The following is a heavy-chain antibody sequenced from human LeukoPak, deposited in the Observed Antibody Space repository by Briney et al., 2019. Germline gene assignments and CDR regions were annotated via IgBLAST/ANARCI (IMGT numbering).Heavy chain of an antibody. CDR2: ISWNSGSI. Sequence: PGGSLRLSCAASGFTFDDYAMHCVRQVPGKGLEWVSGISWNSGSIGYADSVKGRFTISRDNAKNSLYLQMNSLRAEDMALYYCAKDIAAAGTGGFDYWGQGTLVTVSS. CDR3: AKDIAAAGTGGFDY. CDR1: GFTFDDYA. J-gene: IGHJ4*02. D-gene: IGHD6-13*01. V-gene: IGHV3-9*03.